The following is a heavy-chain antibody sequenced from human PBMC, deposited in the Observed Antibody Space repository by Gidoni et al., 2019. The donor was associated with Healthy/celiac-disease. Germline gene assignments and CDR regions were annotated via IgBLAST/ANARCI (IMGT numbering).Heavy chain of an antibody. V-gene: IGHV2-5*02. Sequence: QITLKESGPTLVKPTQTLTLTCTFSGFSLSTSGVGVGWIRQPPGKALEWLALIYLDDDKRYSPSLKSRLIITKDTSKNQVVLTMTNMDPVDTATYYCALRYYDFWSGYGHFDYWGQGTLVTVSS. CDR2: IYLDDDK. D-gene: IGHD3-3*01. CDR3: ALRYYDFWSGYGHFDY. J-gene: IGHJ4*02. CDR1: GFSLSTSGVG.